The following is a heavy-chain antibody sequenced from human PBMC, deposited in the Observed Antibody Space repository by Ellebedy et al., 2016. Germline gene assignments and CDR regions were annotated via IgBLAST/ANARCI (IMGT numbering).Heavy chain of an antibody. D-gene: IGHD2-2*01. CDR2: IYYSGST. CDR3: ARGFCSSTSCPNMDV. V-gene: IGHV4-39*07. Sequence: SETLSLTXTVSGGSISSGSYYWGWIRQPPGKGLEWIGSIYYSGSTYYNPSLKSRVTISVDTSKNQFSLKLSSVTAADTAVYYCARGFCSSTSCPNMDVWGKGTTVTVSS. CDR1: GGSISSGSYY. J-gene: IGHJ6*03.